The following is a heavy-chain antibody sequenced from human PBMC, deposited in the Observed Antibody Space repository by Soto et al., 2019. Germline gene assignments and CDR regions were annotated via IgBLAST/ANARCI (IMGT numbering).Heavy chain of an antibody. CDR1: GFTFSSYA. CDR3: AKGKSNWYYPYYFDY. D-gene: IGHD1-7*01. J-gene: IGHJ4*02. Sequence: HPGGSLRLSCAASGFTFSSYAMSWVRQAPGKGLEWVSAISGSGGSTYYADSVKGRFTISRDNSKNTLYLQMNSLRAEDTAVYYCAKGKSNWYYPYYFDYWGQGTLVTVSS. V-gene: IGHV3-23*01. CDR2: ISGSGGST.